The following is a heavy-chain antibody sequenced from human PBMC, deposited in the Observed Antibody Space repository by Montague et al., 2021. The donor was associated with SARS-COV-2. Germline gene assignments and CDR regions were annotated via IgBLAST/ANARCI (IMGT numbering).Heavy chain of an antibody. D-gene: IGHD3-22*01. J-gene: IGHJ3*02. Sequence: SETLSLTCTVSGGSISSSSYYWGWIRQPPGKGLEWNGSIYYSGSTYYNPSLKSRVTISVDTSKNQFSLKLSSVTAADTAVYYCAGFPTSYYYDSKAAPATPDAFDIWGQGTMVTVSS. V-gene: IGHV4-39*01. CDR1: GGSISSSSYY. CDR2: IYYSGST. CDR3: AGFPTSYYYDSKAAPATPDAFDI.